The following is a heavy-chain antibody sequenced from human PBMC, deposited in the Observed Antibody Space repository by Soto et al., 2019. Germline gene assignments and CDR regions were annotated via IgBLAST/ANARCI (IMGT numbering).Heavy chain of an antibody. Sequence: GGSLRLSCAASGFTFSSYAMGWVRQGPGKGLEWVAVVSIGGSTHYADSVRGRFTISRDNSKNALSLQMNILTAEDTAVYFCAKRRGAGGHFDYWGQGALVTVSS. CDR1: GFTFSSYA. V-gene: IGHV3-23*01. D-gene: IGHD2-15*01. J-gene: IGHJ4*02. CDR3: AKRRGAGGHFDY. CDR2: VSIGGST.